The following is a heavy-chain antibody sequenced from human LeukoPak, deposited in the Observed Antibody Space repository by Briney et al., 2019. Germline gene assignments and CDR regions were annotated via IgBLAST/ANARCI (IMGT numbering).Heavy chain of an antibody. J-gene: IGHJ4*02. Sequence: ASVKVSCKASGYTFTSYGINWVRQATGQGLEWMGWMNPNSGNTGYAQKFQGRVTITRNTSISTAYMELSSLISEDTAVYYCARRDCSGGTCRTRIFDYWGQGTLVTVSS. D-gene: IGHD2-15*01. CDR3: ARRDCSGGTCRTRIFDY. CDR1: GYTFTSYG. CDR2: MNPNSGNT. V-gene: IGHV1-8*03.